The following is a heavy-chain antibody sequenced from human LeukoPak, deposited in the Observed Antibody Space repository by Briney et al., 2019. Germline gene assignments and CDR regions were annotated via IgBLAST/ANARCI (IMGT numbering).Heavy chain of an antibody. CDR2: INHSGST. Sequence: SETLSLTCAVYGGSFSGYYWSWIRQPPGKGLEWIGEINHSGSTNYNPSLKSRVTISVDTSKNQFSLKLSSVTAADTAVYYCARHEGLARPFDYWGQGTLVPVSS. CDR3: ARHEGLARPFDY. D-gene: IGHD6-19*01. V-gene: IGHV4-34*01. CDR1: GGSFSGYY. J-gene: IGHJ4*02.